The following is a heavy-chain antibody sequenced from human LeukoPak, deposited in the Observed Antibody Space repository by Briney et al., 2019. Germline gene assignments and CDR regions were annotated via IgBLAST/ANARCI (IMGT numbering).Heavy chain of an antibody. D-gene: IGHD4-17*01. CDR1: GYTFTEYY. CDR2: ISPYSGAT. V-gene: IGHV1-2*02. Sequence: ASVKVSCKASGYTFTEYYLNWMRQAPGQGLEWMGWISPYSGATHYAQIFQGRVTMTRDTSITTAYMEVSSLRSDDSAVYFCARTLTTATWDYWRQGTLVTVSS. CDR3: ARTLTTATWDY. J-gene: IGHJ4*02.